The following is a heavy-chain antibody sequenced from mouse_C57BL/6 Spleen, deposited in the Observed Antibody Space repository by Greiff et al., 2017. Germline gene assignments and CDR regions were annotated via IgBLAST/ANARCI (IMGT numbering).Heavy chain of an antibody. Sequence: QVQLQQSGPELVKPGASVKISCKASGYAFSSSWMNWVKQRPGKGLEWIGRIYPGDGDTNYNGKFKGKATLTADKSSSTAYMQLSSLTSEDSAVYFCARDYDPYFDYWGQGTTLTVSS. CDR3: ARDYDPYFDY. CDR2: IYPGDGDT. J-gene: IGHJ2*01. D-gene: IGHD2-4*01. V-gene: IGHV1-82*01. CDR1: GYAFSSSW.